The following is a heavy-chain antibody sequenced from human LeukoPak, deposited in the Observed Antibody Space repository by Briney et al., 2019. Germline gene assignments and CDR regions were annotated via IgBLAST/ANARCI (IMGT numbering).Heavy chain of an antibody. D-gene: IGHD3-22*01. CDR1: GFTFSNYA. J-gene: IGHJ4*02. V-gene: IGHV3-23*01. CDR2: ISGSGGST. Sequence: GGSLRLSCAASGFTFSNYAMSWVRQAPGKGLEWVSAISGSGGSTYYADSVKGRFTISRDNSKNTLYLQMNSLRAEDTAVYYCAKGSEGYYYDSSGYRHFDYWGQGTLVTVSS. CDR3: AKGSEGYYYDSSGYRHFDY.